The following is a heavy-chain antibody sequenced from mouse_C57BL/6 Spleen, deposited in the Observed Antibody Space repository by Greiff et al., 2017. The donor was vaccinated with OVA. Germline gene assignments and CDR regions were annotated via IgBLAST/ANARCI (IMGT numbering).Heavy chain of an antibody. CDR3: ARGGITTVVARDFDD. D-gene: IGHD1-1*01. J-gene: IGHJ2*01. V-gene: IGHV1-81*01. CDR1: GYTFTSYG. CDR2: IYPRSGNT. Sequence: QVQLQQSGAELARPGASVKLSCKASGYTFTSYGISWVKQRTGQGLEWIGEIYPRSGNTYYTETFKGQATLPADKSSSTAYLELRSLTSEDSGVYGCARGGITTVVARDFDDWGKGTTVTV.